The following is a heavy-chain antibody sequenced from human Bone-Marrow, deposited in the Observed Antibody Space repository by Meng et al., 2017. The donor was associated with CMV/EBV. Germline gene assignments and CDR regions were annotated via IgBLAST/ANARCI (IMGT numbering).Heavy chain of an antibody. CDR3: ARDTEQLVETLMDF. Sequence: SETLSLTCTVSGYSISSGYYWGWIRQPPGKGLEWIGSIYHSGSTYYNPSLKSRVTISVDTSKNQFSLKLSSVTAADTAVYYCARDTEQLVETLMDFWGQGTTVTVSS. CDR1: GYSISSGYY. V-gene: IGHV4-38-2*02. D-gene: IGHD6-13*01. CDR2: IYHSGST. J-gene: IGHJ6*02.